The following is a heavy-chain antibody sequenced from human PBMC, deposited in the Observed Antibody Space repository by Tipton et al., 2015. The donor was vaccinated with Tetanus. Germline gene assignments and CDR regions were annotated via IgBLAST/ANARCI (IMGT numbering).Heavy chain of an antibody. CDR3: ARDQGGGRVARLSWFDP. CDR1: GGSIDSSNYY. D-gene: IGHD3-16*01. V-gene: IGHV4-39*02. Sequence: TLSLTCTVSGGSIDSSNYYWAWVRQPPGKGLEWLGSSVYSGRTYYNPSLKSRVTTLVDTSENHFSLNLSSVTAADAAVYYCARDQGGGRVARLSWFDPWGPGTLVTVSS. J-gene: IGHJ5*02. CDR2: SVYSGRT.